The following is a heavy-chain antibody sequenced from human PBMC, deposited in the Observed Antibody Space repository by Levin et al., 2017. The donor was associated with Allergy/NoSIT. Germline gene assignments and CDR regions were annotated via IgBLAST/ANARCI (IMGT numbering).Heavy chain of an antibody. V-gene: IGHV3-23*01. D-gene: IGHD1-26*01. Sequence: PPGGSLRLSCAASGFTFRSYTMTWVRQAPGRGLEWVSTLRYSGDTTHYADSVKGRFTISRDGSKDTLFLQMNSLRVEDTAVYYCAKGLSSGGPYRAFDMWGQGTMVTVPS. CDR3: AKGLSSGGPYRAFDM. J-gene: IGHJ3*02. CDR1: GFTFRSYT. CDR2: LRYSGDTT.